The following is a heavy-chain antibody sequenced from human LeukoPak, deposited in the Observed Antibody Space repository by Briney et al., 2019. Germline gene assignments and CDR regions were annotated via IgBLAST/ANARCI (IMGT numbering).Heavy chain of an antibody. CDR1: GYTFTSYG. V-gene: IGHV1-18*01. CDR3: ARVDYDILTGYLQDY. Sequence: ASVKVSCKASGYTFTSYGTSWVRQAPGQGLEWMGWISAYNGNTNYAQKLQGRVTMTTDTSTSTAYMELRSLRSDDTAVYYCARVDYDILTGYLQDYWGQGTLVTVSS. D-gene: IGHD3-9*01. CDR2: ISAYNGNT. J-gene: IGHJ4*02.